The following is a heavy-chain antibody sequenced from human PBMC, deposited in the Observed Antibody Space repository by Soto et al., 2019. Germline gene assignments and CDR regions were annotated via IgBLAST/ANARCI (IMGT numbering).Heavy chain of an antibody. CDR2: IDNAGTDS. D-gene: IGHD3-10*02. CDR1: GFTLSGRS. Sequence: EVQLVESGGGLVQPGGSLRISCAASGFTLSGRSMHWVRQAPGKGLVWVSGIDNAGTDSTYADSVKGRFTSSRDNAKNMLYLQMNRLRVEATAVYYCARGCSGPDVRGKGTTISVSS. J-gene: IGHJ6*04. V-gene: IGHV3-74*01. CDR3: ARGCSGPDV.